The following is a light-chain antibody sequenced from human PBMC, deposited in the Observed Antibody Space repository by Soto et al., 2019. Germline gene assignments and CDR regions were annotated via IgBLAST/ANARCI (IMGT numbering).Light chain of an antibody. V-gene: IGKV1-5*03. CDR1: QSISSW. Sequence: DIQMTQSPSTLSASVGDRVTITCRASQSISSWLAWYQQKPGKAPKLLIYKASSLESGVPSRFSGSGSGTEFTLTISSLQPDDFATSSCQQYNSYSPSWTFGHGTKEES. CDR3: QQYNSYSPSWT. CDR2: KAS. J-gene: IGKJ1*01.